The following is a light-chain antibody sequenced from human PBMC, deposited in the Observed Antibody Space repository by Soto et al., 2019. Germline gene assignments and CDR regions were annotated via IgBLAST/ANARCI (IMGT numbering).Light chain of an antibody. V-gene: IGKV3-11*01. CDR2: DAS. CDR3: QQRSNWPLFT. CDR1: QSVSSY. J-gene: IGKJ3*01. Sequence: EIVLTQSPATLSLSPGERATLSCRASQSVSSYLAWYQQKPGQAPRLLIYDASNRATGILARFSGSGSGTDFTLTISSLEPEDFAVYYCQQRSNWPLFTFGPGTKVDIK.